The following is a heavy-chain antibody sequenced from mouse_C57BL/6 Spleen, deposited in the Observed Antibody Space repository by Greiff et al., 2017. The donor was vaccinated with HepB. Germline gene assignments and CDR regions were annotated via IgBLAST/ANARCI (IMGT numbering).Heavy chain of an antibody. J-gene: IGHJ2*01. CDR3: ARRGTTVVAPYYFDY. D-gene: IGHD1-1*01. CDR1: GFNIKDYY. Sequence: EVQLVESGAELVKPGASVKLSCTASGFNIKDYYMHWVKQRTEQGLEWIGRIDPEDGETKYAPKFQGKATITADTSSNTAYLQLSSLTSEDTAVYYCARRGTTVVAPYYFDYWGQGTTLTVSS. CDR2: IDPEDGET. V-gene: IGHV14-2*01.